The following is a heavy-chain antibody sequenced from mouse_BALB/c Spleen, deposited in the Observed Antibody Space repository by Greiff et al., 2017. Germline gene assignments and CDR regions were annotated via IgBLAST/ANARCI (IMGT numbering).Heavy chain of an antibody. CDR2: INPSSGYT. V-gene: IGHV1-4*02. D-gene: IGHD1-1*01. CDR3: ARSEDYYGYAMDY. J-gene: IGHJ4*01. Sequence: VQLQQSAAELARPGASVKMSCKASGYTFTSYTMHWVKQRPGQGLEWIGYINPSSGYTEYNQKFKDKTTLTADKSSSTAYMQLSSLTSEDSAVYYCARSEDYYGYAMDYWGQGTSVTVSS. CDR1: GYTFTSYT.